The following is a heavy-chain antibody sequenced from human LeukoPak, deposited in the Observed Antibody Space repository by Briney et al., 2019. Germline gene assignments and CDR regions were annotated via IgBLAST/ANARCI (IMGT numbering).Heavy chain of an antibody. V-gene: IGHV3-21*01. D-gene: IGHD3-10*01. CDR2: ISSSSSYI. CDR3: ARTSLDGVRGVIGFYYYMDV. Sequence: PGGSLRLSCAASGFTFSSYSMNWVRRAPGKGLEWVSSISSSSSYIYYADSVKGRFTISRDNAKNSLYLQMNSLRAEDTAVYYCARTSLDGVRGVIGFYYYMDVWGKGTTVTVSS. J-gene: IGHJ6*03. CDR1: GFTFSSYS.